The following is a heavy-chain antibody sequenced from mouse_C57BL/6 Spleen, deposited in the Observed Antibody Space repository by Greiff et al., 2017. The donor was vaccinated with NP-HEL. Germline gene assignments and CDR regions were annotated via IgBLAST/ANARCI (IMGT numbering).Heavy chain of an antibody. Sequence: QVQLKQSGAELVRPGASVTLSCKASGYTFTDYEMHWVKQTPVHGLEWIGAIAPETCGTAYNQKFKGKAILTADQSSSTAYMELRSLTSEDSAVYYCTRRNHYDYYAMDYWGQGTSVTVSS. CDR2: IAPETCGT. V-gene: IGHV1-15*01. CDR3: TRRNHYDYYAMDY. J-gene: IGHJ4*01. D-gene: IGHD1-1*02. CDR1: GYTFTDYE.